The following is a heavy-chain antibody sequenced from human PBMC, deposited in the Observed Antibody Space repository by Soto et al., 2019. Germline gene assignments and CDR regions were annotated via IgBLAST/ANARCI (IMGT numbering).Heavy chain of an antibody. D-gene: IGHD1-1*01. CDR1: AFPFSSYW. Sequence: QPXGSRVLSCVVSAFPFSSYWTNWVRQAPGKGLEWVANINQDGNEDNLLDSVKGRFTISRDNAKNSRFLQMNSLRVDDKAVYYCARTGDGHHDFLDYWGQGAPVTVSS. CDR2: INQDGNED. J-gene: IGHJ4*02. V-gene: IGHV3-7*01. CDR3: ARTGDGHHDFLDY.